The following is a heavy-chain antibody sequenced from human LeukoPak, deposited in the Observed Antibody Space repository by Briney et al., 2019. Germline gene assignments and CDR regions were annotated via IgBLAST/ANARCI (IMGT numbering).Heavy chain of an antibody. J-gene: IGHJ5*02. CDR3: ARLRGSSWYFVGWFDP. CDR2: IYYSGST. D-gene: IGHD6-13*01. Sequence: SETLSLTCTVSGGSISSSSYYWGWIRQPPGKGLEWIGSIYYSGSTYYNPSLKSRVTISVDTSKNQFSLKLSSVTAADTAVYYCARLRGSSWYFVGWFDPWGQGPLVTVSS. CDR1: GGSISSSSYY. V-gene: IGHV4-39*01.